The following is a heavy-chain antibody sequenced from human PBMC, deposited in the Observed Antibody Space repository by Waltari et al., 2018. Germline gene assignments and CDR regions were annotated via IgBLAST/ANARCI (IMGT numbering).Heavy chain of an antibody. CDR3: ARLWATLRFLEWLTEVDRFDV. CDR1: GGSFSAYY. Sequence: QEHLQQWRPGLLKPSETLSLTCGTFGGSFSAYYWSWISQSPGKGLEWIGEINHSGDTNYNPSLKSRLTISADTSKNHFSLKLTSVTAADTGVYFCARLWATLRFLEWLTEVDRFDVWGPGTMVTVSS. J-gene: IGHJ3*01. V-gene: IGHV4-34*01. CDR2: INHSGDT. D-gene: IGHD3-3*01.